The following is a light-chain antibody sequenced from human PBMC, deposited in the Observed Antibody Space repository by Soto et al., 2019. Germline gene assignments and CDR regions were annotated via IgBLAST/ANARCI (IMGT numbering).Light chain of an antibody. J-gene: IGKJ1*01. CDR2: KAS. CDR1: QSISSW. CDR3: QEYSGNSRT. V-gene: IGKV1-5*03. Sequence: DIQMTQSPSTLSASVGDRVTITCRASQSISSWLAWYQQKPGKAPKLLIYKASSLESGVPGRFSGSGSGTEFTLTISSLQLDDVATYYCQEYSGNSRTFGQGTKVEIK.